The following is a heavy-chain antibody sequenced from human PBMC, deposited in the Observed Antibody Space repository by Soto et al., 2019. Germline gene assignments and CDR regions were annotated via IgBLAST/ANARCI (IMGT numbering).Heavy chain of an antibody. CDR2: ISGSGGST. D-gene: IGHD3-22*01. CDR1: ELPFSSYD. Sequence: GGSQRPSCTASELPFSSYDVRCVRQPPGKGLQWASVISGSGGSTYYADSVKGRFTISRDNSKNMLSLQMNSLRAEDTAVYYCAKDEDISGYYYNYFDSWGQGPLVTVSS. J-gene: IGHJ4*02. V-gene: IGHV3-23*01. CDR3: AKDEDISGYYYNYFDS.